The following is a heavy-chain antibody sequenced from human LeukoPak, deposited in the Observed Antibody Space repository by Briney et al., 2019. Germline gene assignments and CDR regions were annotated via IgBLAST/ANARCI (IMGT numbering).Heavy chain of an antibody. V-gene: IGHV4-34*01. CDR3: AREPGITGTTYYFDY. CDR1: GGSFSGYY. Sequence: PSETLSLTCAVYGGSFSGYYWSWIRQPPGKGLEWIGEINHSGSTNYNPSLKSRVTISVDTSKNQFSLKLSSVTAADTAVYYSAREPGITGTTYYFDYWGQETLVTVSS. D-gene: IGHD1-7*01. J-gene: IGHJ4*02. CDR2: INHSGST.